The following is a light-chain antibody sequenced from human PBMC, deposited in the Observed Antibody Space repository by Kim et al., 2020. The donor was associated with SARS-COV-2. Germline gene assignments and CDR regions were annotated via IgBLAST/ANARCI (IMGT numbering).Light chain of an antibody. CDR3: QQYGSSPLT. Sequence: SPGEKATLSSRASQSVSSSYLAWYQQKPGQPPRLLIYGASSRATGVPDRFSGSGSGTDFTLTISRLESEDFAVYYCQQYGSSPLTFGPGTKVDIK. J-gene: IGKJ3*01. V-gene: IGKV3-20*01. CDR2: GAS. CDR1: QSVSSSY.